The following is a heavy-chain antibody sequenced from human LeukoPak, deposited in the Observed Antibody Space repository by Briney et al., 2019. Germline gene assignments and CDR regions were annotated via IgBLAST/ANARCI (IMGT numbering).Heavy chain of an antibody. CDR3: TTSWQQLGGDYFDY. Sequence: PGGSLRPSCTASGFTFGDYAMSWFRQAPGKGLEWVSFIRSKTDGGTTDYAAPVKGRFTISRDDSKNTLFVQMNSLKTEDTAVYYCTTSWQQLGGDYFDYWGQGTLVTVSS. D-gene: IGHD6-13*01. CDR2: IRSKTDGGTT. J-gene: IGHJ4*02. V-gene: IGHV3-49*03. CDR1: GFTFGDYA.